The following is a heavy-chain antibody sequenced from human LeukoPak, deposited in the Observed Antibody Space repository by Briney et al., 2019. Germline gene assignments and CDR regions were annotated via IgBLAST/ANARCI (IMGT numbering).Heavy chain of an antibody. Sequence: PSGTLSLTCGVSGGSISNTNWWTWFRQPPGKGLEWIGEVNLQGSTNYNPSLKSRVAISVDKSENHISLKLTSVTAADTAVYYCARDPGDYYGSGSYLNPWGQGTLVTVFS. D-gene: IGHD3-10*01. V-gene: IGHV4-4*02. CDR2: VNLQGST. J-gene: IGHJ5*02. CDR1: GGSISNTNW. CDR3: ARDPGDYYGSGSYLNP.